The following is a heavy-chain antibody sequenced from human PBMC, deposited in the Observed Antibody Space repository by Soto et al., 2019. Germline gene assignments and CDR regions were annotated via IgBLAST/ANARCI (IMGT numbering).Heavy chain of an antibody. CDR3: AREDSIIIPAVSDF. V-gene: IGHV3-21*01. Sequence: VGSLRLSCTVSGFAFNNYGIDWVRQAPGKGLEWVSSISKSDYTYYSDSVKGRFTISRDNAKNSVSLQVNTLRVEDTAVYYCAREDSIIIPAVSDFCGQGTLVTVSS. D-gene: IGHD2-2*01. J-gene: IGHJ4*02. CDR1: GFAFNNYG. CDR2: ISKSDYT.